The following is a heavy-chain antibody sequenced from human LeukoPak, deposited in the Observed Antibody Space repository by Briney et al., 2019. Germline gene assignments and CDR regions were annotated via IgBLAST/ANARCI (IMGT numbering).Heavy chain of an antibody. J-gene: IGHJ6*03. CDR3: ARVPRSYYYYYYMDV. V-gene: IGHV4-39*07. CDR1: GGSISSSSYC. CDR2: IYYSGST. Sequence: SETLSLTCTVSGGSISSSSYCWGWIRHPPGKGLEGIGRIYYSGSTYYNPSLKSRVTISVDTSKNQFSLKLSSVTAADTAVYYCARVPRSYYYYYYMDVWGKGTTVTVSS.